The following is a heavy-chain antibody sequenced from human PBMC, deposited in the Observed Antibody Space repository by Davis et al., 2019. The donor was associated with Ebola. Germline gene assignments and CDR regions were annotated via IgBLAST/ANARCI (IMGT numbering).Heavy chain of an antibody. J-gene: IGHJ4*02. Sequence: KVSCKGSGYTFTSYWIAWVRQVPGKGLEWMGSIYPGDSDTRYSPSFEGQVTISVDRSISTAYLQWSSLKASDTAMYYCAKQESLYGSSDYWGQGTLVTVSS. V-gene: IGHV5-51*01. CDR3: AKQESLYGSSDY. CDR1: GYTFTSYW. D-gene: IGHD3-22*01. CDR2: IYPGDSDT.